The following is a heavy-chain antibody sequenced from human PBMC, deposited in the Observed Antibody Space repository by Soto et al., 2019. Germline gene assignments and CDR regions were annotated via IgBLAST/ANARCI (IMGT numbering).Heavy chain of an antibody. CDR3: AGGADYDFWSGYHYYYYYYMDV. D-gene: IGHD3-3*01. CDR2: IIPILGIA. V-gene: IGHV1-69*02. Sequence: QVQLVQSGAEVKKPGSSVKVSCKASGGTFSSYTISWVRQAPGQGLEWMGRIIPILGIANYAQKFQGRVTISADKSTRTAYMELRRLRSEDTAVYYCAGGADYDFWSGYHYYYYYYMDVWGKGTTVTVSS. J-gene: IGHJ6*03. CDR1: GGTFSSYT.